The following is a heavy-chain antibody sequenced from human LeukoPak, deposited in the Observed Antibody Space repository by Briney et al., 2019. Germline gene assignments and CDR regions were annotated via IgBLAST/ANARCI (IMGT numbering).Heavy chain of an antibody. CDR3: ARETGEVVPAAIGRGAFDI. V-gene: IGHV1-69*05. CDR1: GGTFSSYA. CDR2: IIPIFGTA. D-gene: IGHD2-2*02. J-gene: IGHJ3*02. Sequence: GSSVKVSCKASGGTFSSYAISWVRQAPGQGLEWMGGIIPIFGTANYAQKFQGRVTITTDESTSTAYMELSSLRSEDTAVYYCARETGEVVPAAIGRGAFDIWGQGTMVTVPS.